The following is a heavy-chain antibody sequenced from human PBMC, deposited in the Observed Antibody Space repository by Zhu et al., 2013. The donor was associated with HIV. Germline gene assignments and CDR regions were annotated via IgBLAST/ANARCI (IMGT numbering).Heavy chain of an antibody. CDR2: INVVNGNT. J-gene: IGHJ4*02. V-gene: IGHV1-3*01. Sequence: QVQLVQSGAEVKKPGASVKVSCKASGYTFTKYTMHWVRQAPGQRLEWMGWINVVNGNTKSSQKFRGRVTITRDTSASTAYMEMKSLRSEDTAVYYCAREYCSGGGCYSATLFDYWGQGTLVTVSS. CDR3: AREYCSGGGCYSATLFDY. D-gene: IGHD2-15*01. CDR1: GYTFTKYT.